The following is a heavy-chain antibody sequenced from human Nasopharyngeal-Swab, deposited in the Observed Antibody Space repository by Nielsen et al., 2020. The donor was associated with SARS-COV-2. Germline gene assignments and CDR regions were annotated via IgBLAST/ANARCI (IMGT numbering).Heavy chain of an antibody. CDR1: GFSFSSYS. CDR2: IKQDGSEL. CDR3: ARRVTSFTMIVVVMTGGISYFDY. D-gene: IGHD3-22*01. V-gene: IGHV3-7*01. Sequence: GESLKISCATSGFSFSSYSMTWVRQAPGKGLEWVANIKQDGSELYYVDSVKGRFTISRDNAKNSLFLQMNSLRAEDTAVYYCARRVTSFTMIVVVMTGGISYFDYWSQGILVTVSS. J-gene: IGHJ4*02.